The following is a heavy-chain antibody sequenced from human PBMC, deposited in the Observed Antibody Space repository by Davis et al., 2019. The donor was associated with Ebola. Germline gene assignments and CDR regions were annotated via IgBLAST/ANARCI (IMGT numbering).Heavy chain of an antibody. CDR3: ARRGTGWFDP. D-gene: IGHD3-16*01. CDR1: GYTFTSYD. V-gene: IGHV1-8*01. Sequence: AASVTVSCKASGYTFTSYDINWVRQATGQRLEWMGWMNPNSGNTGYAQKFQGRVTMTRNTSISTAYMELSSLRSDDTAVYYCARRGTGWFDPWGQGTLVTVSS. CDR2: MNPNSGNT. J-gene: IGHJ5*02.